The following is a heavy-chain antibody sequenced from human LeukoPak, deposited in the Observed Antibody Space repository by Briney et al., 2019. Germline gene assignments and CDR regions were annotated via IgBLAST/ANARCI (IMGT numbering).Heavy chain of an antibody. V-gene: IGHV4-34*01. J-gene: IGHJ3*02. CDR3: ARSYGDYVWFSAFDI. D-gene: IGHD4-17*01. CDR1: GGSFSGYY. CDR2: INHSGST. Sequence: SETLSLTCAVYGGSFSGYYWSWIRQPPGKGLEWIGEINHSGSTNYNPSLKNRVTISVDTSKNQFSLKLSSVTAADTAVYYCARSYGDYVWFSAFDIWGQGTMVTVSS.